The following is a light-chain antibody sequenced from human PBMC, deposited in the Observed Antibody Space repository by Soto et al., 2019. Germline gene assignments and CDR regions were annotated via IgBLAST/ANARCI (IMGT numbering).Light chain of an antibody. V-gene: IGKV3D-15*01. CDR3: QQYNDLST. J-gene: IGKJ4*01. CDR1: QSVSSN. Sequence: EIVMTQSPTILSVSPGERATLSCRASQSVSSNLAWYQQKPGQPPRLLMYGVYTRAPGTPARFSGSGSGTEFTLTISSLQSEDSATYYCQQYNDLSTFGGGTKVEI. CDR2: GVY.